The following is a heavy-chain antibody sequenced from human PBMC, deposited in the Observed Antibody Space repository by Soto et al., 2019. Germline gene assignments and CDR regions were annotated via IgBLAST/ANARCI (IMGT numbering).Heavy chain of an antibody. V-gene: IGHV3-30-3*01. D-gene: IGHD3-22*01. CDR2: ISYDGSNK. Sequence: GGSLRLSCAASGFTFSSYAMHWVRQAPGKGLEWVAVISYDGSNKYYADSVKGRFTISRDNSKNTLYLQMNSLRAEDTAVYYCARDIDYDSSGCFQHWGQGTLVTVSS. J-gene: IGHJ1*01. CDR1: GFTFSSYA. CDR3: ARDIDYDSSGCFQH.